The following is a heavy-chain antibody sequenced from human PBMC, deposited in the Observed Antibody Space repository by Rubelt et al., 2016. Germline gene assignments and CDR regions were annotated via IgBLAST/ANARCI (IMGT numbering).Heavy chain of an antibody. CDR3: ATRWDSSGWFFDY. V-gene: IGHV1-18*01. J-gene: IGHJ4*02. CDR2: ISAYNGNI. Sequence: QVQLVQSGAEVKKPGTSVKVSCKASGYTFTSYGISWVRQAPGQGLEWMGWISAYNGNINYAQNLQGRVTMTTDTTKTPADMELSSLRSEDTAVYYCATRWDSSGWFFDYWGQGTLVTVSS. CDR1: GYTFTSYG. D-gene: IGHD6-19*01.